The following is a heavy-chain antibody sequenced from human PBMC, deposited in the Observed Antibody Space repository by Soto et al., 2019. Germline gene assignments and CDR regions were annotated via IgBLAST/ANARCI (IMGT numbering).Heavy chain of an antibody. CDR2: ISGSGGST. CDR1: GFTFSSYA. V-gene: IGHV3-23*01. CDR3: AXXPAAIPXXXFDI. D-gene: IGHD2-2*01. J-gene: IGHJ3*02. Sequence: EVQLLESGGGLVKPGGSLRLSCAASGFTFSSYAMSWVRQAPGKGLEWVSAISGSGGSTDYAESVKGRFTISRDNSKNTVYLQMNSLRAXDTXVYXXAXXPAAIPXXXFDIWGQGTLVTVSS.